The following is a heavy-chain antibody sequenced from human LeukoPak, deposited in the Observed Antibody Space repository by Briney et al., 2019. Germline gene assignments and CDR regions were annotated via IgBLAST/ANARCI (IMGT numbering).Heavy chain of an antibody. CDR3: TKYRGGSGYYFDY. Sequence: GGSLRLSCAASGFTFSNAWMSWVRHAPGKGLEWVGRIKSKTDGGTTDYAAPVKGRFTISRDDSKNTLYLQMNSLKTEDTAVYYCTKYRGGSGYYFDYWGQGTLVTVSS. CDR2: IKSKTDGGTT. V-gene: IGHV3-15*01. J-gene: IGHJ4*02. CDR1: GFTFSNAW. D-gene: IGHD3-22*01.